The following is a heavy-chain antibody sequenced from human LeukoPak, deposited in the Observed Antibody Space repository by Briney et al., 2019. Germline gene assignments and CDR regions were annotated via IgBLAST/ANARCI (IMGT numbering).Heavy chain of an antibody. CDR3: ARGVWEYYDSSGYFDY. D-gene: IGHD3-22*01. J-gene: IGHJ4*02. V-gene: IGHV4-61*02. CDR1: GGSNSSGSYY. CDR2: IYTSGST. Sequence: SETLSLTCTVSGGSNSSGSYYWSWIRQPAGKGLEWIGRIYTSGSTNYNPSLKSRVTISVDTSKNQFSLKLSSVTAADTAVYYCARGVWEYYDSSGYFDYWGQGTLVTVSS.